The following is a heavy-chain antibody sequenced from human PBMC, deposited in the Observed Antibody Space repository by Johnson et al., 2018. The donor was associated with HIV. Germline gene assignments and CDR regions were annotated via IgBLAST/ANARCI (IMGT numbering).Heavy chain of an antibody. CDR1: GFTFSSYA. CDR2: ISYDGSNK. V-gene: IGHV3-30-3*01. Sequence: QVQLVESGGGLVQPGGSLRLSCAASGFTFSSYAMHWVRQAPGKGLEWVAVISYDGSNKYYADSVKGRFTISRDNSKNTLYLQMNSLIAEDTAVYYCARGRSRTRPSDLGSGAFDIWGQGTMVTVSS. J-gene: IGHJ3*02. D-gene: IGHD2-2*01. CDR3: ARGRSRTRPSDLGSGAFDI.